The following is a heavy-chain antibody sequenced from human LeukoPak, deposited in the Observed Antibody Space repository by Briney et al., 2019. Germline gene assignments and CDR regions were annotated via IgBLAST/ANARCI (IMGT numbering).Heavy chain of an antibody. V-gene: IGHV3-48*03. D-gene: IGHD1-26*01. Sequence: GGSLRLSCAASGFTFSSYEMNWVRQAPGKGLEWVSYISSSGSTIYYADSVKGRFTISRDNAKNSLYLQMNSLRDDDMALYYCARGNSGSYSQDWFDPWGQGTLVTVSS. J-gene: IGHJ5*02. CDR3: ARGNSGSYSQDWFDP. CDR1: GFTFSSYE. CDR2: ISSSGSTI.